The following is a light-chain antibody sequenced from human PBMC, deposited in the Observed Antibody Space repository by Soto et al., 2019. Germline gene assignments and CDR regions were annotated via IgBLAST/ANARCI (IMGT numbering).Light chain of an antibody. Sequence: EVVLTQSPGTLSLSPGESATLSCRASQSVSNNYFAWYQQKPDQAPRLLIFGSSDRATGIPDRFSGSGSGTDCTLTNSILEPEDSAAYYCQQYGSSPPYTVGQGTELEIK. V-gene: IGKV3-20*01. CDR3: QQYGSSPPYT. J-gene: IGKJ2*01. CDR1: QSVSNNY. CDR2: GSS.